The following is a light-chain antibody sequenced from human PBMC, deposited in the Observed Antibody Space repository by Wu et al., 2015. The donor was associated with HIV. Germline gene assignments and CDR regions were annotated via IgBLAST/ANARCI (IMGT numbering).Light chain of an antibody. CDR1: QNITKY. Sequence: VLTQSPGTLSLSSGQRATLSCRASQNITKYLAWYQQRLGQPPRLLIYDVSNRATGTPVRFSGSGSATAFLLTISSLEPEDSAIYYCQQRGAWPLTFGGGTRVEIK. J-gene: IGKJ4*01. CDR3: QQRGAWPLT. CDR2: DVS. V-gene: IGKV3-11*01.